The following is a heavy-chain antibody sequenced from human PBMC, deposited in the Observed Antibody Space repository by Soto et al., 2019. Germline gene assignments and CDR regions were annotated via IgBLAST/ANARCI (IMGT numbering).Heavy chain of an antibody. D-gene: IGHD3-22*01. CDR2: IFFSGHT. Sequence: PSETLSLTCSVSGGSISSGGYYWTWIRQHPGKGLEWIAYIFFSGHTFSNPSLKSRVTISADTSKNQFSLRLSSVSAADTAMYYCDRGFDDSLIDYWGQGTLVTVSS. CDR3: DRGFDDSLIDY. J-gene: IGHJ4*02. CDR1: GGSISSGGYY. V-gene: IGHV4-31*03.